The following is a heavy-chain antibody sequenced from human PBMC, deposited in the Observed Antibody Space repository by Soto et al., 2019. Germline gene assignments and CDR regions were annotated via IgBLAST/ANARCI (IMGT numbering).Heavy chain of an antibody. J-gene: IGHJ4*02. V-gene: IGHV4-31*03. CDR2: IYYSGST. Sequence: TSETLSLTCTVSGGSISSGGYYWSWIRQHPGKGLEWIGYIYYSGSTYYNPSLKSRVTISVDTSKNQFSLKLSSVTAADTAVYYCARVEYSSSVPFDYWGQGTLVTVSS. CDR1: GGSISSGGYY. D-gene: IGHD6-6*01. CDR3: ARVEYSSSVPFDY.